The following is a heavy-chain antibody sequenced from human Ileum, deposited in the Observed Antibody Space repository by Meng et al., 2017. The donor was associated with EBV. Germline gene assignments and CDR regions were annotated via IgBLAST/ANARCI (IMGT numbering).Heavy chain of an antibody. CDR3: ARSDEGYCSGGSCYGGGFDY. V-gene: IGHV4-4*02. J-gene: IGHJ4*02. Sequence: HESGSVSVTPSWTLSLTRSVAGDCISSSNGWSWVRQPTGKGLEWIGEIYHSGNTNYNPSLKSRVTISVDKSKNQFSLKLSSVTAADTAVYYCARSDEGYCSGGSCYGGGFDYWGQGTLVTVSS. CDR1: GDCISSSNG. CDR2: IYHSGNT. D-gene: IGHD2-15*01.